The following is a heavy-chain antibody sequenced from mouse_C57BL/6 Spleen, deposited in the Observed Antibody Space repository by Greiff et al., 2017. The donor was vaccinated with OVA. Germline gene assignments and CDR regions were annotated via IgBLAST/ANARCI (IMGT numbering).Heavy chain of an antibody. CDR3: ARDGWGNYVLFDY. Sequence: DVMLVESGGGLVKPGGSLKLSCAASGFTFSSYAMSWVRQTPEKRLEWVATISDGGSYTYYPDNVKGRFTISRDNAKNNLYLQMSHLKSEDTAMYYCARDGWGNYVLFDYWGQGTTLTVSS. CDR2: ISDGGSYT. CDR1: GFTFSSYA. D-gene: IGHD2-1*01. V-gene: IGHV5-4*01. J-gene: IGHJ2*01.